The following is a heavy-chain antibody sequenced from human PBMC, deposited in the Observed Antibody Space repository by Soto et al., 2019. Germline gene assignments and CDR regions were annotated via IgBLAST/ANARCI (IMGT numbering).Heavy chain of an antibody. J-gene: IGHJ5*02. Sequence: VQVLESGGGLVQPGGSLRLSCAASGFSFSTYAMSWVRQAPGKGLEWVSGISAGGGSPFIADSVKGRFIISRDNAKDILYLQMNSLTVEDTAIYYCVKHAEYQLVSWFDPWGQGTLVTVSS. CDR2: ISAGGGSP. CDR3: VKHAEYQLVSWFDP. D-gene: IGHD6-6*01. V-gene: IGHV3-23*01. CDR1: GFSFSTYA.